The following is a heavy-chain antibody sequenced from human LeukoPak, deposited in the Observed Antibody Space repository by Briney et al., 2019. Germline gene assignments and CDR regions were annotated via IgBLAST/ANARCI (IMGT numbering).Heavy chain of an antibody. D-gene: IGHD5-18*01. CDR3: ARVPSSYGYYYGMDV. CDR1: GYTFTSYA. V-gene: IGHV7-4-1*02. Sequence: GASVKVSCTASGYTFTSYAMNWVRQAPGQGLEWMGWINTNTGNPTYAQGFTGRFVFSLDTSVSTAYLQISSLKAEDTAVYYCARVPSSYGYYYGMDVWGQGTTVTVSS. CDR2: INTNTGNP. J-gene: IGHJ6*02.